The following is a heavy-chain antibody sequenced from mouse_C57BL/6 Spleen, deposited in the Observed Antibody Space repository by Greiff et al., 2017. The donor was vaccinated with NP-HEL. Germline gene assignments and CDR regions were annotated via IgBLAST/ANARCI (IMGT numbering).Heavy chain of an antibody. CDR2: IDPSDSYT. CDR1: GYTFTSYW. CDR3: ARRPLGGGVYFDY. V-gene: IGHV1-69*01. D-gene: IGHD1-1*02. J-gene: IGHJ2*01. Sequence: QVQLKQPGAELVMPGASVKLSCKASGYTFTSYWMHWVKQRPGQGLEWIGEIDPSDSYTNYNQKFKGKSTLTVDKSSSTAYMQLSSLTSEDSAVYYCARRPLGGGVYFDYWGQGTTLTVSS.